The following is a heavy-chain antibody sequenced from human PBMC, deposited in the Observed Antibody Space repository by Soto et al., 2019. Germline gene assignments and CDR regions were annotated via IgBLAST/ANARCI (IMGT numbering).Heavy chain of an antibody. V-gene: IGHV4-30-4*01. J-gene: IGHJ4*02. D-gene: IGHD3-22*01. CDR1: GGSISSGDIY. Sequence: SETLSLTCTVSGGSISSGDIYWSRIRQPPGKGLEWIGYINYSGSTYYNPSNKSRVTISVDTSKNQFSLKLSSVTAADTAVYYCARGSYYYDSRGYYHYWGQRTLVTVS. CDR3: ARGSYYYDSRGYYHY. CDR2: INYSGST.